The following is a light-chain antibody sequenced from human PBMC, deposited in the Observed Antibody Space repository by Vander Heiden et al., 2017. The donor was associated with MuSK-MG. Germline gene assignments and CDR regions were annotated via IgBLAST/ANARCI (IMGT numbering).Light chain of an antibody. Sequence: QSALTQPRSVSGSPGQSVTISCTGTSSDVGGYDFVSWYQHHPVKSPKLMIYDVNKRPSGVPDRFSGSKSGNTASLTISGLQAVDEADYYCCPYAGSYTYVFGPGTKVTVL. CDR3: CPYAGSYTYV. J-gene: IGLJ1*01. V-gene: IGLV2-11*01. CDR2: DVN. CDR1: SSDVGGYDF.